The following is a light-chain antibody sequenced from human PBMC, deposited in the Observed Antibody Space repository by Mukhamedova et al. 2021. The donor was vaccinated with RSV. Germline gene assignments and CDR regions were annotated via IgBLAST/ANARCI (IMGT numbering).Light chain of an antibody. J-gene: IGKJ3*01. V-gene: IGKV1-33*01. CDR2: DAS. Sequence: SSYKQWYQRRVHGKAPKLLIYDASNLETGVPSRFSGSGSGTDFTFTISSLQPEDIATYYCQQYDNLPLFTFGPGTKVDIK. CDR1: SSY. CDR3: QQYDNLPLFT.